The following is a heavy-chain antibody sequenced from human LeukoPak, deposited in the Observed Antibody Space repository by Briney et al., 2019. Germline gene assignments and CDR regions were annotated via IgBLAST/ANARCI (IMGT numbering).Heavy chain of an antibody. CDR1: GGTFSSYA. J-gene: IGHJ5*02. CDR2: IIPILGIT. CDR3: ASDSSGSYFDP. Sequence: SVKVSCKASGGTFSSYAISWVRQAPGQGLEWIGRIIPILGITNYAQQFQGRVTITADKSTSTAYMELSSLRSEDTAVYYCASDSSGSYFDPWGQGTMVTVSS. V-gene: IGHV1-69*04. D-gene: IGHD1-26*01.